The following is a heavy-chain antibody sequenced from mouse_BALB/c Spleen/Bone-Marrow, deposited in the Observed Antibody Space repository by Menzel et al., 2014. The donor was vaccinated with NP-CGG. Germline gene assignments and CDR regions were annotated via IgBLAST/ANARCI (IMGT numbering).Heavy chain of an antibody. CDR2: IYPGNVNT. Sequence: VQLQQSGPELVKPGASVTISCKASGYNFTSYYIHWVKQRPGQGLEWIGWIYPGNVNTKYNEKFKGKATLTADKSSTTAYMQLSSLTPEDSAVYFCARSGGAAMDYWGQGTSVTVSS. V-gene: IGHV1S56*01. CDR1: GYNFTSYY. D-gene: IGHD3-1*01. J-gene: IGHJ4*01. CDR3: ARSGGAAMDY.